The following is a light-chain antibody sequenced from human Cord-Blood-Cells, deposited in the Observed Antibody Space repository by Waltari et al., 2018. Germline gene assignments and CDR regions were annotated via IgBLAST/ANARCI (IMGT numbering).Light chain of an antibody. CDR1: SSDVGSYNL. V-gene: IGLV2-23*01. CDR3: CSYAGSSTFWV. CDR2: EGS. Sequence: QSALTQPASVSGSPGQSITIYCTGTSSDVGSYNLVSWYQQHPGKAPKLMIYEGSKRPSGVSTRFSGSKSGNTASLTISGLQAEDEADYYCCSYAGSSTFWVFGGGTKLTVL. J-gene: IGLJ3*02.